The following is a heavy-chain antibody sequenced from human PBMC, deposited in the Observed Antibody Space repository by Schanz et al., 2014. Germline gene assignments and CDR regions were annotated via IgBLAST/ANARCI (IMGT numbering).Heavy chain of an antibody. CDR2: INAGTGNT. Sequence: VQLVQSGAEVKRPGASVRVSCKASGYSFTPFPIHWVRQAPGQRLEWMGWINAGTGNTEYSQKFQGRVTITRDTLASTAYMELSSLRSEDTAVYYCASSGAGYSSSWDFDYWGQGTLVTVSS. J-gene: IGHJ4*02. D-gene: IGHD6-13*01. CDR3: ASSGAGYSSSWDFDY. CDR1: GYSFTPFP. V-gene: IGHV1-3*01.